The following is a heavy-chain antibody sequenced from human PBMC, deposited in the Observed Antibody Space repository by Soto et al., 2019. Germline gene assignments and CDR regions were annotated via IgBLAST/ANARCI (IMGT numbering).Heavy chain of an antibody. D-gene: IGHD1-20*01. CDR1: GGSFSGYY. V-gene: IGHV4-34*01. CDR2: INHSGST. CDR3: ARFNWNGDLFDY. J-gene: IGHJ4*02. Sequence: QVQLQQWGAGLLKPSETLSLTCAVYGGSFSGYYWSWIRQPPGKGLEWMGEINHSGSTNYNPCLTSRVTISVGTAKNQFSLKLSAVTAADTAVYYSARFNWNGDLFDYWGQGTLVTVSS.